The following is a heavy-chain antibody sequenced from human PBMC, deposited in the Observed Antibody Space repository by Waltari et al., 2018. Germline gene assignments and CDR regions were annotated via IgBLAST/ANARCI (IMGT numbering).Heavy chain of an antibody. CDR2: IYNSGTT. CDR1: GDSIMKNNYH. V-gene: IGHV4-39*07. Sequence: QLQESGPGLVKPSETVSLTCSVSGDSIMKNNYHWGWIRQPPGKVLEWIGSIYNSGTTYYNPSLKSRVTISLDASRNQFSLRLSSVTAADTAVYYCARASTAIFGVVITGYNIWGQGTVVTVSS. D-gene: IGHD3-3*01. J-gene: IGHJ3*01. CDR3: ARASTAIFGVVITGYNI.